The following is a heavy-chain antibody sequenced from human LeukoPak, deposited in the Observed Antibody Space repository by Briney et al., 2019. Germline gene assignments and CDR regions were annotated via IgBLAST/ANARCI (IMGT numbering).Heavy chain of an antibody. V-gene: IGHV1-18*01. CDR1: GYTFTSYG. Sequence: ASVKVSCKASGYTFTSYGISWVRQAPGQGLEWMGWISAYNGNTNYAQKLQGRVTMTTDTSTSTAYMELRSLRSDDAAVYYCARDSMGSGWYFYYYYMDVWGKGTTVTVSS. CDR3: ARDSMGSGWYFYYYYMDV. CDR2: ISAYNGNT. D-gene: IGHD6-19*01. J-gene: IGHJ6*03.